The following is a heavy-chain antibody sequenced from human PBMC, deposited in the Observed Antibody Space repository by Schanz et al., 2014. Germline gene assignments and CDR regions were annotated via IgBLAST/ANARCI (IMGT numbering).Heavy chain of an antibody. CDR3: ARDRVYRFLKGENRFYFDY. CDR1: GYSFISHA. D-gene: IGHD3-3*01. V-gene: IGHV1-3*01. J-gene: IGHJ4*02. Sequence: QVQLVQSGAEVKKPGASVKVSCKASGYSFISHAIHWVRQAPGQRLEWMGWISAYNGHTDYAQKLQGRVTLTTDTSTSTAYMELRNLRSDDTAVYYCARDRVYRFLKGENRFYFDYWGQGTLVIVSS. CDR2: ISAYNGHT.